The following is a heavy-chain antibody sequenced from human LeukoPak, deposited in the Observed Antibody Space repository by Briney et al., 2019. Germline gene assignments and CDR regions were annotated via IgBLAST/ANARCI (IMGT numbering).Heavy chain of an antibody. CDR1: GFTFSSYS. CDR2: ITSSSSYI. J-gene: IGHJ6*02. Sequence: GGSLRLSCAASGFTFSSYSTNWVRQAPGKGLEWVSSITSSSSYIFYADSVKGRFTISRDNAKNSLYLQMNSLRAEDTAVYYCASLRGAIAVAGTPYYYAMDVWGQGTTVTVSS. CDR3: ASLRGAIAVAGTPYYYAMDV. V-gene: IGHV3-21*01. D-gene: IGHD6-19*01.